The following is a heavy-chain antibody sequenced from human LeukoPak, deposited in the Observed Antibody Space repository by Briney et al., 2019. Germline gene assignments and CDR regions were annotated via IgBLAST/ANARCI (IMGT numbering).Heavy chain of an antibody. CDR3: ARARGWQPNYYYYYMDV. CDR2: IWYDGSNK. Sequence: GRSLRLSCAASGFTFSSYGMHWVRQAPGKGLEWVSLIWYDGSNKYYADSVKGRFTISRDNSKNTLFLQMNSLRAEDTAVYYCARARGWQPNYYYYYMDVWGTGTTVTVSS. J-gene: IGHJ6*03. D-gene: IGHD2-15*01. CDR1: GFTFSSYG. V-gene: IGHV3-33*01.